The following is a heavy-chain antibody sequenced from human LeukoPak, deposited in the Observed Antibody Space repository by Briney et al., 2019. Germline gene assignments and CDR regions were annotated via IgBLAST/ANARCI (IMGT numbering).Heavy chain of an antibody. D-gene: IGHD2-15*01. CDR2: IYYSGST. J-gene: IGHJ5*02. Sequence: SETLSLTCTVSGGSISSSNYSWGWIRQPPGMGLEWIGSIYYSGSTYYNPSLKSRVTISVDTSKNQFSLKLTSVTAADTAVYYCARSLRVPVVVVPAAAPGWFDPWGQGTLVIVSS. CDR3: ARSLRVPVVVVPAAAPGWFDP. CDR1: GGSISSSNYS. V-gene: IGHV4-39*01.